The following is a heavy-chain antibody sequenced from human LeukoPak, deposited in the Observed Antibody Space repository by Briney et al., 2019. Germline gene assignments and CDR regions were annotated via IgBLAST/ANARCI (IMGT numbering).Heavy chain of an antibody. CDR1: GVSLSPSGVG. CDR3: AHSSRSPAGWNFDY. V-gene: IGHV2-5*01. D-gene: IGHD1-1*01. CDR2: IYWNDDK. J-gene: IGHJ4*02. Sequence: GSGPTLVKTTQTLTLTCTFSGVSLSPSGVGVGWVRQPPGKALEWLALIYWNDDKRYSPSLKSRLTITKDTSKNQVVLTMTNMDPVDTATYYCAHSSRSPAGWNFDYWGQGTLVTVSS.